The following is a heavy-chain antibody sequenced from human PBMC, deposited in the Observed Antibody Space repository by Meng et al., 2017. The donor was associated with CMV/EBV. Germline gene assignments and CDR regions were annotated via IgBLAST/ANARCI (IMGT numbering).Heavy chain of an antibody. CDR2: ISAYSGNT. D-gene: IGHD3-3*01. CDR1: GYTFTDYR. V-gene: IGHV1-18*04. J-gene: IGHJ5*02. CDR3: ARAFRQLRLLEWLSRTWFDP. Sequence: ASVKVSCKASGYTFTDYRMHWVRQAPGQGLEWMGWISAYSGNTNYAQKLQGRVTITRDTSTSTAYMELRSLRSDDTAVYYCARAFRQLRLLEWLSRTWFDPWGQGTLVTVSS.